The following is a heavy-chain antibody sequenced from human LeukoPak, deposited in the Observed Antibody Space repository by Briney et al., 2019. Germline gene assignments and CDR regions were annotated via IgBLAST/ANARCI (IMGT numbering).Heavy chain of an antibody. D-gene: IGHD2-2*01. V-gene: IGHV4-39*01. CDR3: ASRARYCSSTSCLDY. Sequence: PSETLSLTCTVSGGSISSYYWGWIRQPPGKGLEWIGSIYYSGSTYYNPSLKSRVTISVDTSKNQFSLKLSSVTAADTAVYYCASRARYCSSTSCLDYWGQGTLVTVSS. J-gene: IGHJ4*02. CDR2: IYYSGST. CDR1: GGSISSYY.